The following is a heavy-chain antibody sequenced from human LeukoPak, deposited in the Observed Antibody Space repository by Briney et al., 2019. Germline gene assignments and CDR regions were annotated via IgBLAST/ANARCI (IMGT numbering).Heavy chain of an antibody. CDR3: TRNDDVYSSSFLDY. D-gene: IGHD6-6*01. Sequence: GGSLRLSCTASGFTFGDYAMSWVRQAPGKGLEWVGFIRSKAYGGTTEYAASVKGRFTISRDDSKSIAYLQMNSLKTEDTAVYYCTRNDDVYSSSFLDYWGQGTLVTVSS. CDR2: IRSKAYGGTT. J-gene: IGHJ4*02. V-gene: IGHV3-49*04. CDR1: GFTFGDYA.